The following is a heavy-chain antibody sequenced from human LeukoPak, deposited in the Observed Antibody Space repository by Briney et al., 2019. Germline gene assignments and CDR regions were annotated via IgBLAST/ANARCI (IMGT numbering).Heavy chain of an antibody. CDR2: IKSKTGGGTT. Sequence: GGSLRLSCAASGFSFRNAWMSWVRQAPGKGLEWGGRIKSKTGGGTTDYAAPVKGRFTISRDDSKNTLYLQMNSLKTEDTAVYYCTTVWNCGGDCSDAFDIWGQGTMVTVSS. J-gene: IGHJ3*02. CDR1: GFSFRNAW. D-gene: IGHD2-21*02. V-gene: IGHV3-15*01. CDR3: TTVWNCGGDCSDAFDI.